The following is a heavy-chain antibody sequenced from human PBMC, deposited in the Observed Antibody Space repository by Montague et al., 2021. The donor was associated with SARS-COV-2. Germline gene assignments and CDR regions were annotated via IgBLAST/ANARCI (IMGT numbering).Heavy chain of an antibody. V-gene: IGHV3-30-3*01. CDR1: GFTFSSYA. CDR3: ARPSSGYGYYFDY. CDR2: ISYDGSNK. D-gene: IGHD5-12*01. J-gene: IGHJ4*02. Sequence: SLRLSCAASGFTFSSYAMHWVRQAPGKGLEWVAVISYDGSNKYYADSVKGRFTISRDNSKSTLYLQMNSLRAEDTAVYYCARPSSGYGYYFDYWGQGTLATVSS.